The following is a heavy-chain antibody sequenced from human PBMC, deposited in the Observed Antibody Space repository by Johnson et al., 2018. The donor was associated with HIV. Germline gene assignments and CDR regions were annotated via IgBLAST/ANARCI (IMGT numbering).Heavy chain of an antibody. D-gene: IGHD1-7*01. J-gene: IGHJ3*02. CDR1: GFTFSDYY. CDR3: ARDQAGTTDDAFDI. CDR2: ISGSGGST. V-gene: IGHV3-23*04. Sequence: MQLVESGGGVVQPGRSLRLSCAASGFTFSDYYMSWVRQAPGKGLEWVSAISGSGGSTYYADSVKGRFTISRDNSKNTLFLQMNSLRAEDTAVYYCARDQAGTTDDAFDIWGQGTMVTVSS.